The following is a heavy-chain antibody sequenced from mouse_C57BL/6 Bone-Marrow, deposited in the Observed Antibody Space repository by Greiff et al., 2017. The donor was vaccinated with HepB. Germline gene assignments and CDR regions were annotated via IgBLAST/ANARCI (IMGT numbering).Heavy chain of an antibody. D-gene: IGHD2-1*01. CDR1: GFTFSSYG. V-gene: IGHV5-6*01. J-gene: IGHJ4*01. Sequence: VQLKQSGGDLVKPGGSLKLSCAASGFTFSSYGMSWVRQTPDKRLEWVATISSGGSYTYYPDSVKGRFTISRDNAKNTLYLQMSSLKSEDTAMYYCANLYGNWMDYWGQGTSVTVSS. CDR3: ANLYGNWMDY. CDR2: ISSGGSYT.